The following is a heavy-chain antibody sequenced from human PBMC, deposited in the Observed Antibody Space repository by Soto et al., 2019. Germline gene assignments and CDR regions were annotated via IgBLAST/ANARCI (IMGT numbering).Heavy chain of an antibody. CDR1: GGSISSSNW. D-gene: IGHD6-19*01. V-gene: IGHV4-4*02. CDR2: IYHSGST. Sequence: SETLSLTCAVSGGSISSSNWWSWVRQPPGKGLEWIGEIYHSGSTNYNPSLKSRVTISVDKSKNQFSLKLSSVTAADTAVYYSARRSWAGIAVAGFNYWGQVNLVTVSS. J-gene: IGHJ4*02. CDR3: ARRSWAGIAVAGFNY.